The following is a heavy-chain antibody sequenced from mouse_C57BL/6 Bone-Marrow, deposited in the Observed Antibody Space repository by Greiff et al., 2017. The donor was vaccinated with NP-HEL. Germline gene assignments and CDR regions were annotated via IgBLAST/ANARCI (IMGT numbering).Heavy chain of an antibody. CDR2: LNPNNGGT. CDR1: GYTFTDYY. J-gene: IGHJ4*01. D-gene: IGHD6-1*01. CDR3: ARSPYASGAMDY. Sequence: EVQLQQSGPELVKPGASVKISCKASGYTFTDYYMNWVKQSHGKSLEWIGDLNPNNGGTSYNQKFKGKATLTVDKSSSTAYMELRSLTSEDSAVYYCARSPYASGAMDYWGQGTSVTVSS. V-gene: IGHV1-26*01.